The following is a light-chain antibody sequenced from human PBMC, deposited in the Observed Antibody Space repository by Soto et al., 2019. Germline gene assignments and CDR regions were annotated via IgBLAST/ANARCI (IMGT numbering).Light chain of an antibody. CDR1: SSDVGAYNY. J-gene: IGLJ1*01. CDR2: EVS. CDR3: SSYTGAYTLV. Sequence: QSVLAQPASVSGSPGQSIAISCTGTSSDVGAYNYVSWYQQHPGKAPKLIVHEVSDRPSGVSDRFSGSKSGNTASLTISGLQAEDEADYYCSSYTGAYTLVFGTGTKDTDL. V-gene: IGLV2-14*01.